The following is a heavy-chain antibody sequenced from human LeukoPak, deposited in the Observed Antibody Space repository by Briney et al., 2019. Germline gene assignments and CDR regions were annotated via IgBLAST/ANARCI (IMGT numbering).Heavy chain of an antibody. CDR1: GGSFSGYY. CDR2: INHSGST. CDR3: APPPSGWLQFLSAS. V-gene: IGHV4-34*01. Sequence: SETLSLTCAVYGGSFSGYYWSWIRQPPGKGLEWIGEINHSGSTNYNPSLKSRVTISVDTSKNQFSLKLSSVTAADTAVYYCAPPPSGWLQFLSASWGQGTLVTVSS. J-gene: IGHJ5*02. D-gene: IGHD3-3*01.